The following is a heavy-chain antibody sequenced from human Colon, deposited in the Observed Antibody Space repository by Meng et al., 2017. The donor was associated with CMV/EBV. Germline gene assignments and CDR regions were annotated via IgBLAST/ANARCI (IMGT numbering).Heavy chain of an antibody. CDR2: INHSGST. J-gene: IGHJ4*02. D-gene: IGHD5-24*01. V-gene: IGHV4-34*01. CDR1: GGSFSGYY. Sequence: SETLSLTCAVYGGSFSGYYWSWIRQPPGKGLEWIGEINHSGSTNYNPSLKSRVTISVDTSKNQFSLKLSSVTAADTAVYYCARGGWGDGYNFGLDYWGQGTLVTVSS. CDR3: ARGGWGDGYNFGLDY.